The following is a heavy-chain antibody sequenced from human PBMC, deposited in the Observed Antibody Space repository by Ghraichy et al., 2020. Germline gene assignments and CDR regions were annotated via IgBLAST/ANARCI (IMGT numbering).Heavy chain of an antibody. D-gene: IGHD1-26*01. CDR1: GFTFSSYA. Sequence: GGSLRLSCAASGFTFSSYAMTWVRQAPGKGLEWVSAITGSGGSTYYADSVKGRFTISRDNSKNALYVQMNSLRAEDTAIYYCAKAIPAGATSFDYWGQGTLVTVSS. CDR3: AKAIPAGATSFDY. CDR2: ITGSGGST. J-gene: IGHJ4*02. V-gene: IGHV3-23*01.